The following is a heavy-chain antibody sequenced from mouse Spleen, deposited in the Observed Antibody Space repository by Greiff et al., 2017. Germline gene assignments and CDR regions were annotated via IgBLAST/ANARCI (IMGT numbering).Heavy chain of an antibody. J-gene: IGHJ2*01. CDR3: ARRTGDY. CDR2: IDPSDSYT. Sequence: QVQLQQPGAELVRPGTSVKLSCKASGYTFTSYWMHWVKQRPGQGLEWIGVIDPSDSYTNYNQKFKGKATLTVDTSSSTAYMQLSSLTSEDSAVYYCARRTGDYWGQGTTLTVSS. D-gene: IGHD4-1*01. V-gene: IGHV1-59*01. CDR1: GYTFTSYW.